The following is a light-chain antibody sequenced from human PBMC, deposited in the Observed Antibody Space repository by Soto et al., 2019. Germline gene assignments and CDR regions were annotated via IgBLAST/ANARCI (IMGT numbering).Light chain of an antibody. J-gene: IGLJ1*01. CDR1: SSNIGAGYD. Sequence: QSVLTQPPSVSWAPGQRVTISYTGSSSNIGAGYDVHWYQQLPGTAPKLLIFRNNNRPSGVPDRFSGSKSGTSASLAITGLQAEDEADYYCQSYDSSLSAYVFATGPTGTVL. CDR3: QSYDSSLSAYV. V-gene: IGLV1-40*01. CDR2: RNN.